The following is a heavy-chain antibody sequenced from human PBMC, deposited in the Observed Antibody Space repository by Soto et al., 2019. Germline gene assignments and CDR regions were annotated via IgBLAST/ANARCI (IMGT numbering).Heavy chain of an antibody. CDR3: ATNYGSGSTPFDY. CDR1: RGTFSYNT. V-gene: IGHV1-69*02. CDR2: VIPMVGMS. Sequence: QVQLVQSGAEVKKPGSSVKVSCTASRGTFSYNTISWVRQAPGQGLEWMGRVIPMVGMSSYAQKFQGRLTITADNSTSTVYMVLNSLRPEDTAVYYCATNYGSGSTPFDYWGQGTLVTVSS. D-gene: IGHD3-10*01. J-gene: IGHJ4*02.